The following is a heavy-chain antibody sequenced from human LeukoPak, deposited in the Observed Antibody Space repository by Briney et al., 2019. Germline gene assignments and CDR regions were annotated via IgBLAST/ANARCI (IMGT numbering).Heavy chain of an antibody. Sequence: GGSLRLSCAASGFTFSSYAMSWVRQAPGKGLEWVSAISGSGGSTYYADSVKGRFTISRDNSKNTLYLQMNSLRAEDTAVYYCAKDLLTCGGNSGFAFDVWGQGTMVTVSS. CDR3: AKDLLTCGGNSGFAFDV. J-gene: IGHJ3*01. V-gene: IGHV3-23*01. D-gene: IGHD4-23*01. CDR2: ISGSGGST. CDR1: GFTFSSYA.